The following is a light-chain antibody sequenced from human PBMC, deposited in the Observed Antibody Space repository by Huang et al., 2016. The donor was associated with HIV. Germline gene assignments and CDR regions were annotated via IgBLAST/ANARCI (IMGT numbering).Light chain of an antibody. Sequence: EIVLTQSPGTLSLSPGERATLSCRASQSVTNNYLAGYQQKPGQAPRLVIYGASSRATGIPDRFSCSGSGTDFTLTISRLEPDDFVVYYCQQYGGSPRTFGQGTKLEIK. CDR1: QSVTNNY. CDR3: QQYGGSPRT. CDR2: GAS. V-gene: IGKV3-20*01. J-gene: IGKJ2*01.